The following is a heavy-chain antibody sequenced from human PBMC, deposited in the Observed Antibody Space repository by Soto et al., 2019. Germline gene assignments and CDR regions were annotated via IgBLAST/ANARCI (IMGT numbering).Heavy chain of an antibody. J-gene: IGHJ4*02. Sequence: DVRLAESGGGLVQPGGSLRLSCTTAGFSFASFAMTWFRQAPGKGLEWVATISGSAGKTYYADSVKGRFSISRDTSRHTLYLQMNSLSADDTAIYCCAKWSYLDYWGQGTRVTVSS. CDR2: ISGSAGKT. V-gene: IGHV3-23*04. CDR3: AKWSYLDY. CDR1: GFSFASFA. D-gene: IGHD3-3*01.